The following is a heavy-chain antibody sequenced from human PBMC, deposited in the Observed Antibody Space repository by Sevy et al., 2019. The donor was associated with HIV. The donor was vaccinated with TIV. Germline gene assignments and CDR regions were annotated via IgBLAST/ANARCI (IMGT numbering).Heavy chain of an antibody. J-gene: IGHJ6*02. D-gene: IGHD5-12*01. CDR1: GFTFITYN. CDR3: ARNGGYADYGMDV. Sequence: RGSLRLSCTASGFTFITYNMNWVRQAPGKGLEWISYISSSSNTIYYADSVKGRLTISRDNVKNSLYLQMNSLRAEDTAVYYCARNGGYADYGMDVWGQGTTVTVSS. V-gene: IGHV3-48*01. CDR2: ISSSSNTI.